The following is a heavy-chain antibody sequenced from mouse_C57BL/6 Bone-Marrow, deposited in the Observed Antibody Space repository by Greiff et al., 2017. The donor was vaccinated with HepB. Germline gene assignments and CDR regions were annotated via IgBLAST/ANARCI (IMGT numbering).Heavy chain of an antibody. CDR3: TRRDSSGYYFDY. CDR1: GFNIKDDY. D-gene: IGHD3-2*02. J-gene: IGHJ2*01. CDR2: IDPENGDT. Sequence: EVQLKESGAELVRPGASVKLSCTASGFNIKDDYMHWVKQRPEQGLEWIGWIDPENGDTEYASKFQGKATITADTSSNTAYLQLSSLTSEDTAVYYCTRRDSSGYYFDYWGQGTTLTVSS. V-gene: IGHV14-4*01.